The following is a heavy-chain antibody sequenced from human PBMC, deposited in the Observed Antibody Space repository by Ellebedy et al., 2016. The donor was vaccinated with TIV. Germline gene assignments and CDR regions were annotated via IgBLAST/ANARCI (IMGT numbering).Heavy chain of an antibody. D-gene: IGHD7-27*01. CDR2: IYYSGTT. CDR1: GASIGDSTYY. Sequence: SETLSLTCAVSGASIGDSTYYWGWIRQPPGKGLEWLGTIYYSGTTYYNPSLKSRVTMPVDMSKNQFSLRLSSVTAADTAVYYCARRALTGDFDYWGQGTLVTVSS. CDR3: ARRALTGDFDY. V-gene: IGHV4-39*01. J-gene: IGHJ4*02.